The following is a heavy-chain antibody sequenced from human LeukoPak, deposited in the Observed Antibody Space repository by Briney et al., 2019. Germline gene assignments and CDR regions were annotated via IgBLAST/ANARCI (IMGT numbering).Heavy chain of an antibody. CDR1: EFSTNDNY. CDR2: IYSGGTT. D-gene: IGHD2-15*01. V-gene: IGHV3-66*01. J-gene: IGHJ4*02. Sequence: GGSLRLSCTASEFSTNDNYMSWVRQAPGKGLEWVSVIYSGGTTYYADSVKGRFTISRDDSKNTLYLRMSSLRVEDTAMYYCATIPPGGLRLRGSNLDYWGQGTLVTVSS. CDR3: ATIPPGGLRLRGSNLDY.